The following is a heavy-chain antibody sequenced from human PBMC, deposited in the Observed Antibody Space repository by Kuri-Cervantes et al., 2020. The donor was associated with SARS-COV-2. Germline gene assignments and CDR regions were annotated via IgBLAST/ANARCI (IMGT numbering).Heavy chain of an antibody. CDR1: GFTFSSYG. CDR3: AKDAGLEQLDFYYYGMDF. J-gene: IGHJ6*02. D-gene: IGHD6-6*01. V-gene: IGHV3-30*18. Sequence: GESLKISCAASGFTFSSYGMHWVRQAPGKGLEWVALISYDGSIKYYADSVKGRLTISRDNSKNTQYLQMNSLRPEDTAVYYCAKDAGLEQLDFYYYGMDFWGQGTTVTVSS. CDR2: ISYDGSIK.